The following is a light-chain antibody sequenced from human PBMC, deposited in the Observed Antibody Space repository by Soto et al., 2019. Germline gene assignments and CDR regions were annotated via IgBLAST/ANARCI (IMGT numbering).Light chain of an antibody. CDR2: GAS. V-gene: IGKV3-20*01. CDR1: HSVSNNC. Sequence: IVLTQSPGTLSLSPGERATISCRASHSVSNNCLAWYQQKPGQAPRLLIYGASSRATGIPDRFSGSGSGADCTRTICRLEPEELAVYYGHQYGSSPRTFGEGTKVDIK. J-gene: IGKJ1*01. CDR3: HQYGSSPRT.